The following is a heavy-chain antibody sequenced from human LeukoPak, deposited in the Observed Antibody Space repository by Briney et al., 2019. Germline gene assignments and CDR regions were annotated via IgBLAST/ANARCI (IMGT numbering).Heavy chain of an antibody. D-gene: IGHD6-19*01. V-gene: IGHV1-46*01. CDR3: ARARLGSSASADC. CDR1: GYTFTSYH. CDR2: INPSGGSA. Sequence: ASVKVSCKASGYTFTSYHMHWVRQAPGQGLEGMGIINPSGGSATYAQKFQGRVTMTRDTSTSTVYMEVSSLRSEDTAVYYCARARLGSSASADCWGQGTLVTVSS. J-gene: IGHJ4*02.